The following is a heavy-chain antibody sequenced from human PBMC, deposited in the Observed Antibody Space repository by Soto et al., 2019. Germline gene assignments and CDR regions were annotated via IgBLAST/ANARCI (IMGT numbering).Heavy chain of an antibody. CDR3: AATIDTSYYCYGMDV. CDR1: GFTFTSSA. Sequence: SVKVSCKASGFTFTSSAVQWVRQARGQRLEWIGWIVVGSGNTNYAQKFQERVTITRDMSTSTAYMELSSLRSEDTALYYCAATIDTSYYCYGMDVWGQGTTVTVSS. V-gene: IGHV1-58*01. J-gene: IGHJ6*02. CDR2: IVVGSGNT. D-gene: IGHD3-3*01.